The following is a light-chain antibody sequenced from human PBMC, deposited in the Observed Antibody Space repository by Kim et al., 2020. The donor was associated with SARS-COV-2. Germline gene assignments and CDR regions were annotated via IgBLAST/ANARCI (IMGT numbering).Light chain of an antibody. CDR1: SSDVGGSNY. Sequence: QSITISCTGTSSDVGGSNYVSWYQQHPGKAPKLMIYDVSKRPSGVSNRFSGSKSGNTASLTISGLQAEDEADYYCSSYTSSSTSYVFGTGTKVTVL. CDR2: DVS. CDR3: SSYTSSSTSYV. V-gene: IGLV2-14*04. J-gene: IGLJ1*01.